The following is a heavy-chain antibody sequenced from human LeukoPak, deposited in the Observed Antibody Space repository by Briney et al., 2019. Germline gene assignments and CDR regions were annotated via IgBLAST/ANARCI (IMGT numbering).Heavy chain of an antibody. CDR3: ARPLRDGSYDAFDI. CDR2: IYPGDSLT. J-gene: IGHJ3*02. V-gene: IGHV5-51*01. Sequence: GEPLKISCQDSGYNFTNYWIGWVRQMPGKGLEWMGIIYPGDSLTRYSPSFQGHVTISADRSITTAYLQWSSLTAADTAMYYCARPLRDGSYDAFDIWGQGTRVTVSS. D-gene: IGHD2-15*01. CDR1: GYNFTNYW.